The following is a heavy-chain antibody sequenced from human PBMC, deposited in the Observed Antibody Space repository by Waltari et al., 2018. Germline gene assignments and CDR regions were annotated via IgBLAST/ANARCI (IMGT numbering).Heavy chain of an antibody. CDR2: ISWNSGSI. J-gene: IGHJ6*02. Sequence: EVQLVESGGGLVQPGRSLRLSCAASGFTFDDYAMHWVRHAPGKGLEWVSGISWNSGSIGYADSVKGRFTISRDNAKNSLYLQMNSLRAEDTALYYCAKGADPTRRYYGMDVWGQGTTVTVSS. CDR3: AKGADPTRRYYGMDV. CDR1: GFTFDDYA. V-gene: IGHV3-9*01.